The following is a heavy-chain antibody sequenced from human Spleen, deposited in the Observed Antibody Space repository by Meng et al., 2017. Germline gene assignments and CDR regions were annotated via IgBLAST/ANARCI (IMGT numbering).Heavy chain of an antibody. Sequence: GESLKISCAASGFTFSSYAMSWVRQAPGKGLQWVSSISGSGGSTYYADSVKGRFTISRDNSKNTLYLQMNSLRAEDTAVYYCAKDVGAARNPVYYYYYYAMDVWGQGTTVTVSS. J-gene: IGHJ6*02. V-gene: IGHV3-23*01. CDR2: ISGSGGST. CDR3: AKDVGAARNPVYYYYYYAMDV. CDR1: GFTFSSYA. D-gene: IGHD2-15*01.